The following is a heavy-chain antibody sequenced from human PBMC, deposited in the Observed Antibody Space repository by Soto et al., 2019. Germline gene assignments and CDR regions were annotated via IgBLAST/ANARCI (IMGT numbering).Heavy chain of an antibody. CDR2: ISSSGSYI. Sequence: PGGSLRLSCAASGFTFSSYSMNWVRQAPGKGLEWVSSISSSGSYIYYADSVKGRFTISRDNAKNSLYLQMNSLRAEDTAVYYCARDWAATYNDFWSGYWKKHVCVFEYYDYYDDMDVWGQGTTVTVSS. V-gene: IGHV3-21*01. CDR1: GFTFSSYS. J-gene: IGHJ6*02. D-gene: IGHD3-3*01. CDR3: ARDWAATYNDFWSGYWKKHVCVFEYYDYYDDMDV.